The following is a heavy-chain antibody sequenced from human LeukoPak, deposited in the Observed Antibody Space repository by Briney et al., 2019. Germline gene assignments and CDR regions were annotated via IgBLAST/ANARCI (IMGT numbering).Heavy chain of an antibody. CDR1: GYTFTSYG. D-gene: IGHD6-13*01. CDR3: ARSSSEYSSSWYLP. J-gene: IGHJ5*02. Sequence: ASVKVSCKASGYTFTSYGISWVRQAPGQGLEWMGWISAYNGNTNYAQKLQGRVTMTTDTSTSTAYMELRSLRSDDTAVYYCARSSSEYSSSWYLPWGQGTLVTVSS. V-gene: IGHV1-18*01. CDR2: ISAYNGNT.